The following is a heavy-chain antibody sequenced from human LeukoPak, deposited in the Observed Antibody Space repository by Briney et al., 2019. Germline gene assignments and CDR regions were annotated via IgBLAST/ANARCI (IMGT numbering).Heavy chain of an antibody. D-gene: IGHD3-10*01. Sequence: PGGSLRLSCAASGFTFRSYAMSWVRQAPGKGLEWFSVISGSGLSTYYADSVKGRFTISRDNSKNTLYLQMNSLRAEDTAVYYCAKDIHYYGSDNYDQGPAYYYMDVWGKGTTVTVSS. V-gene: IGHV3-23*01. J-gene: IGHJ6*03. CDR2: ISGSGLST. CDR1: GFTFRSYA. CDR3: AKDIHYYGSDNYDQGPAYYYMDV.